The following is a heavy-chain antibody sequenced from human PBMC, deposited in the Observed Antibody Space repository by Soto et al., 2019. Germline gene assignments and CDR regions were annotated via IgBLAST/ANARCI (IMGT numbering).Heavy chain of an antibody. Sequence: QVQLVQSGAEVKKPGASVKVSCKASGYTFTSYAMHWVRQAPGQRLEWMGWINAGNGNTNYSQKFEDSVTITRDTAASTASMELSSLRSDDTAVSDSARAPSPVTTPGSYWYFDLWGRGTLVTVSS. CDR2: INAGNGNT. V-gene: IGHV1-3*01. D-gene: IGHD4-17*01. CDR1: GYTFTSYA. J-gene: IGHJ2*01. CDR3: ARAPSPVTTPGSYWYFDL.